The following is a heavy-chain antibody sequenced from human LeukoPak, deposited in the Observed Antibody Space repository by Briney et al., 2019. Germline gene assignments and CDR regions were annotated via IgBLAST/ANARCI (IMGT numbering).Heavy chain of an antibody. CDR2: ISGSSGST. Sequence: GGSLRLPCAASGFTFINYAMSWVRQAPGKGLEWVSVISGSSGSTYYADSVKGRFTISRDNSKSTLFLQMNSLRAEDTAVYYCAKGQLGKESYFDYWGQGTLVTVSS. D-gene: IGHD7-27*01. J-gene: IGHJ4*02. V-gene: IGHV3-23*01. CDR3: AKGQLGKESYFDY. CDR1: GFTFINYA.